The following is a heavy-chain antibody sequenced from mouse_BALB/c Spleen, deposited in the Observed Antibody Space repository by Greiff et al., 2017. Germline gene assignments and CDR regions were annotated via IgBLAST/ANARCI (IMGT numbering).Heavy chain of an antibody. D-gene: IGHD2-14*01. CDR2: INPSNGGT. Sequence: QVHVKQSGAELVKPGASVKLSCKASGYTFTSYYMYWVKQRPGQGLEWIGEINPSNGGTNFNEKFKSKATLTVDKSSSTAYMQLSSLTSEDSAVYYCTRAYYRYDDGFAYWGQGTLVTVSA. J-gene: IGHJ3*01. CDR3: TRAYYRYDDGFAY. CDR1: GYTFTSYY. V-gene: IGHV1S81*02.